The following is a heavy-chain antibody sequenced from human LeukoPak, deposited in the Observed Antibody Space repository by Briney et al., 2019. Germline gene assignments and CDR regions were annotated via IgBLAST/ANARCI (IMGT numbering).Heavy chain of an antibody. D-gene: IGHD3-10*01. CDR1: GYTFTNYY. J-gene: IGHJ5*02. CDR2: INPSSGGA. Sequence: GASVKVSCKASGYTFTNYYMHWARHPHGQGLEWMGIINPSSGGATYEQKSQNRVTMTRDTFTSTVYMELSSLRSEDMAVYYCARDGNYYCSGAGTDSWFDRWGQGTLVTVS. V-gene: IGHV1-46*01. CDR3: ARDGNYYCSGAGTDSWFDR.